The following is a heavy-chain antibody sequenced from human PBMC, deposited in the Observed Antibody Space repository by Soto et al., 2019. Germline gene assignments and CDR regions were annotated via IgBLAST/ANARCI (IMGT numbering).Heavy chain of an antibody. V-gene: IGHV4-59*12. Sequence: SETLSLTCTVSGPSISRYYWSWIRQPPGKGLEWIGYIYYSGSTNYNPSLKSGVTISVDTSKNQFSLKLSSVTAADTAVYYCARGSGEDDYYYYMDVWGKGTTVTVSS. J-gene: IGHJ6*03. D-gene: IGHD4-17*01. CDR1: GPSISRYY. CDR2: IYYSGST. CDR3: ARGSGEDDYYYYMDV.